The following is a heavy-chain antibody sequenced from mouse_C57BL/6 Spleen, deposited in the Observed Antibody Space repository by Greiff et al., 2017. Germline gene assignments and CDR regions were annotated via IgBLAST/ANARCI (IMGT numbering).Heavy chain of an antibody. CDR3: ARGRNYVENAMDY. CDR1: GYTFTSYW. Sequence: QVQLQQPGAELVRPGSSVKLSCKASGYTFTSYWMHWVKQRPIQGLEWIGNIDPSDSETHYNQKFKDKATLTVDKSSSTAYMQLSSLTSEDSAVYYCARGRNYVENAMDYWGQGTSVTVSS. J-gene: IGHJ4*01. D-gene: IGHD1-1*01. V-gene: IGHV1-52*01. CDR2: IDPSDSET.